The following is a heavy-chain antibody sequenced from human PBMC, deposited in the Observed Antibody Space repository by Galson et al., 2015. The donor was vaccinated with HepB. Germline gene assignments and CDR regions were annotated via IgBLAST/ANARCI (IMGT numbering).Heavy chain of an antibody. CDR3: ARGARYCSGGSCPAAYYYYYMDV. J-gene: IGHJ6*03. CDR2: ISSSGSTI. V-gene: IGHV3-11*01. Sequence: SLRLSCAASGFTFSDYYMSWIRQAPGKGLEWVSYISSSGSTIYYADSVKGRFTISRDNAKNSLYLQMNSLRAEDTAVYDCARGARYCSGGSCPAAYYYYYMDVWGKGTTVTVSS. D-gene: IGHD2-15*01. CDR1: GFTFSDYY.